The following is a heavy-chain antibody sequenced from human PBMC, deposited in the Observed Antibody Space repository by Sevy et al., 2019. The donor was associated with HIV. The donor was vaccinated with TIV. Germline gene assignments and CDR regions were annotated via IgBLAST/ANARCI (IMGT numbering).Heavy chain of an antibody. CDR3: ARSRSNYADYYFDY. D-gene: IGHD4-17*01. CDR2: ISSGSSYT. CDR1: GFTFSDYY. V-gene: IGHV3-11*06. Sequence: GGSLRLSCAASGFTFSDYYMPWIRQAPGKGLEWVSYISSGSSYTNYADSVKGRFTISSDNAKNSLYLQMNTLRAEDTAVYYCARSRSNYADYYFDYWGQGTVVTVSS. J-gene: IGHJ4*02.